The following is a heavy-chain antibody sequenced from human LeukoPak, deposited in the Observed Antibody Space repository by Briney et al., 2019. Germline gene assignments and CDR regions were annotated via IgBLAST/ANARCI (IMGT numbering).Heavy chain of an antibody. J-gene: IGHJ4*02. D-gene: IGHD1-7*01. CDR2: INPNSGGT. Sequence: ASVKVSCKASGYTFTGYYMHWVRQAPGQGLEWMGWINPNSGGTNYAQKFQGRVTMTRDTSISTAYMELSRLRSDDTAVYYCARDHGTGTTYDFDYWGQGTLVTVSS. CDR3: ARDHGTGTTYDFDY. CDR1: GYTFTGYY. V-gene: IGHV1-2*02.